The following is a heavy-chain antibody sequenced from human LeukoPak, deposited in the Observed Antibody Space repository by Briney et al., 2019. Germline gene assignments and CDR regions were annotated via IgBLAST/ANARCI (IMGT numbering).Heavy chain of an antibody. J-gene: IGHJ4*02. CDR1: GGSFSGYY. Sequence: SETLSLTCAVSGGSFSGYYWSWIRQPPGKGLEWIGEINHSGSTNYNPSLKSRVTISVDTSKNQFSLKLSSVTAADTAVYYCARGEGIVGANDYWGQGTLVTVSS. D-gene: IGHD1-26*01. V-gene: IGHV4-34*01. CDR2: INHSGST. CDR3: ARGEGIVGANDY.